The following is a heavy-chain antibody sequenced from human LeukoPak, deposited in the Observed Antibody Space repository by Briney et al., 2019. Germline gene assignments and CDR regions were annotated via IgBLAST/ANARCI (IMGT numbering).Heavy chain of an antibody. CDR1: GGSISSSSYS. CDR3: ASGWGNYDSSGYYYPFDY. J-gene: IGHJ4*02. V-gene: IGHV4-30-4*07. CDR2: IYYSGST. Sequence: SETLSLTCTVSGGSISSSSYSWSWIRQPPGKGLEWIGYIYYSGSTYYNPSLKSRVTISVDTSKNQFSLKLSSVTAADTAVYYCASGWGNYDSSGYYYPFDYWGQGTLVTVSS. D-gene: IGHD3-22*01.